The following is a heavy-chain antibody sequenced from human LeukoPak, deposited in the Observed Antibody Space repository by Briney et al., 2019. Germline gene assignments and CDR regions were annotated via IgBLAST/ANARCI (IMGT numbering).Heavy chain of an antibody. V-gene: IGHV3-23*01. CDR1: GFMFNDYA. CDR2: ISGSGGST. J-gene: IGHJ5*01. Sequence: GGSLRLSCAPSGFMFNDYALHWVRQAPGKGLEWVSVISGSGGSTYYADSVKGRFTISRDNSKNTLYLQMNSLRAEDRAVYYCAKESPEFDFWGQGTLVTVSS. CDR3: AKESPEFDF.